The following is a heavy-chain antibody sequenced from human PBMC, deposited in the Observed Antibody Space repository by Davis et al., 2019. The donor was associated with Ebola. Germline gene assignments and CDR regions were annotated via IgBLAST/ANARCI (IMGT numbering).Heavy chain of an antibody. D-gene: IGHD5-18*01. J-gene: IGHJ4*02. Sequence: GESLKISCAVSGFTFSSYGMHWVRQAPGKGLEWVAVIWYDGSNKYYADSVKGRFTISRDNSKNTLYLQMNSLRAEDTAVYYCARINSYGDFDYWGQGTLVTVSS. CDR2: IWYDGSNK. CDR3: ARINSYGDFDY. CDR1: GFTFSSYG. V-gene: IGHV3-33*08.